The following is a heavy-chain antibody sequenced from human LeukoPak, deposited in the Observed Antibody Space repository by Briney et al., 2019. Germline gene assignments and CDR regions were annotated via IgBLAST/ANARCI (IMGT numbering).Heavy chain of an antibody. Sequence: GGSLRLSCAASGFTFSSYNMNWVRQAPGKGLEWVSSISSSSSYIYYADSVKGRFTISRDNAKNSLYLQMNSLRAEDTAVYYCARGGTSTSCYPDYWGQGTLVTVSS. CDR2: ISSSSSYI. J-gene: IGHJ4*02. CDR3: ARGGTSTSCYPDY. CDR1: GFTFSSYN. D-gene: IGHD2-2*01. V-gene: IGHV3-21*01.